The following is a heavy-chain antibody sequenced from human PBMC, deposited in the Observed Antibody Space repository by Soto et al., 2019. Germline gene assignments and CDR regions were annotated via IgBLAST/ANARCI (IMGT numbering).Heavy chain of an antibody. Sequence: GGSLRLSCAASGFTFSSYAMHWVRQAPGKGLEWVAVISYDGSNKYYADSVKGRFTISRDNSKNTLYLQMNSLRAEDTAVYYCARDSSGSLYYYYGMDVWGQGTTVTVSS. J-gene: IGHJ6*02. CDR3: ARDSSGSLYYYYGMDV. CDR1: GFTFSSYA. V-gene: IGHV3-30-3*01. CDR2: ISYDGSNK. D-gene: IGHD6-19*01.